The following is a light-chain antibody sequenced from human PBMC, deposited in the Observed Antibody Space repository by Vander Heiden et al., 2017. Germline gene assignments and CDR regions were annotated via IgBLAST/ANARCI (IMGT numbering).Light chain of an antibody. Sequence: QSVLTQPPSASGTPGQRVTISCSASTSHIGSKSVTWYQRLPGTAPKLLIYSNNQRPSGVPDRLSGSKSGTSASLAISGLQSEDEADYYCAAWDDSLNGVLFGGGTKLTVL. CDR3: AAWDDSLNGVL. J-gene: IGLJ2*01. CDR2: SNN. CDR1: TSHIGSKS. V-gene: IGLV1-44*01.